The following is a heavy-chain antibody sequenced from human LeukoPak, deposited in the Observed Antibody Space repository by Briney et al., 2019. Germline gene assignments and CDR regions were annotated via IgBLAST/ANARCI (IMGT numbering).Heavy chain of an antibody. CDR2: ISGSGGST. J-gene: IGHJ1*01. CDR1: GFTFSSYA. CDR3: ARDIPRRRSGWEEYFQH. Sequence: GGSLRLSCAASGFTFSSYAMSWVRQAPGKGLEWVSAISGSGGSTYYADSVKGRFTISRDNAKNSLYLQMNSLRAEDTAVYYCARDIPRRRSGWEEYFQHWGQGTLVTVSS. D-gene: IGHD6-19*01. V-gene: IGHV3-23*01.